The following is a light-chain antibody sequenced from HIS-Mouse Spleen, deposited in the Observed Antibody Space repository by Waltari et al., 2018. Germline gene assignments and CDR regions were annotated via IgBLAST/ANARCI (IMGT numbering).Light chain of an antibody. V-gene: IGLV1-47*01. CDR2: RNN. CDR3: AAWDDSLSGWV. J-gene: IGLJ3*02. Sequence: QSVLTQPPSASGTPGQRVTISLSGSSSNIGSNYVYWYQQLPGPAPKLLIYRNNQRPSGVPDRFSGSKSGTSASLAISGLRSEDEADYYCAAWDDSLSGWVFGGGTKLTVL. CDR1: SSNIGSNY.